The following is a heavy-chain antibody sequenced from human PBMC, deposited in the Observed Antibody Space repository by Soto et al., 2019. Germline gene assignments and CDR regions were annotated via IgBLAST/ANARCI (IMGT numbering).Heavy chain of an antibody. Sequence: QVQLQQWGAGLLKPSETLSLTCAVYGGSFSGYYWTWIRQPPGTGLEWIGEINHSGSTNYNPSLKSRVTISVDTSKTPFSLTLTSVPAADTAVYYFARDKITGLFDYWGQGTLVTVSS. V-gene: IGHV4-34*01. J-gene: IGHJ4*02. CDR2: INHSGST. CDR1: GGSFSGYY. D-gene: IGHD2-8*02. CDR3: ARDKITGLFDY.